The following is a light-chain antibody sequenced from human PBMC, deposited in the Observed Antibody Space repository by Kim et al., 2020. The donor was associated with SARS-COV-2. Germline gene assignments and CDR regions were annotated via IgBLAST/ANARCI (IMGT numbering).Light chain of an antibody. CDR3: QQYGSWPLT. CDR1: QKVRRSY. CDR2: GAS. V-gene: IGKV3-20*01. J-gene: IGKJ5*01. Sequence: APRGRTGLRCSGRQKVRRSYLAWYQQKPGQAPMLLIYGASSRATGIPDRFSGSGSGTDFTLSISRLQSEDFAVYYCQQYGSWPLTFGRGTRLDIK.